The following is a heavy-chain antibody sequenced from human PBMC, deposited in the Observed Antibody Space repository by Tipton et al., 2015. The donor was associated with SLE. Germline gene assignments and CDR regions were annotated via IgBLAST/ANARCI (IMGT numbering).Heavy chain of an antibody. CDR3: ARSLNIAAAVFDI. V-gene: IGHV3-53*01. CDR2: IQSSGRT. CDR1: GFNVGSNY. Sequence: SLRLSCAASGFNVGSNYMSWVRQAPGKGLEWVSLIQSSGRTVYADSVRGRFTISRDNSKNTLYLQMNSLKTEDTAVYYCARSLNIAAAVFDIWGQGTMVTVSS. J-gene: IGHJ3*02. D-gene: IGHD6-13*01.